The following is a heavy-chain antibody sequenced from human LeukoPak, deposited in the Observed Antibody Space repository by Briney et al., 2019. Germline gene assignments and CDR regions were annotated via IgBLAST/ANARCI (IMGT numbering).Heavy chain of an antibody. D-gene: IGHD3-10*01. V-gene: IGHV3-53*01. CDR3: ARITSTYFDY. CDR1: GIRVNSNY. CDR2: IYSGGST. J-gene: IGHJ4*02. Sequence: GGALRLSCAASGIRVNSNYMSWVRQAPGKGLEWASVIYSGGSTSYADSVKGRFTISRDNSKNTMYLQMNSLRAEDTAVYYCARITSTYFDYWGQGTLVTVSS.